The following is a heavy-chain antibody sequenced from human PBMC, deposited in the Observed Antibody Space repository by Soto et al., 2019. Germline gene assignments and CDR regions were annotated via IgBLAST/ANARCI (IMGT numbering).Heavy chain of an antibody. Sequence: SETLSLTCTVSGGSISRYYWSWIRQPPGKGLEWIGYIYYSGSTNYNPSLKSRVTISVDTSKNQFSLKLSSVTAADTAVYYCMRSQDQGAFDYWCKGTLVTVS. CDR1: GGSISRYY. CDR2: IYYSGST. J-gene: IGHJ4*02. D-gene: IGHD2-2*01. CDR3: MRSQDQGAFDY. V-gene: IGHV4-59*08.